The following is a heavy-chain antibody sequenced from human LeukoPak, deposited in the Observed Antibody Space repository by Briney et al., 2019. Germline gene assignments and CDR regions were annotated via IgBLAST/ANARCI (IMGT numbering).Heavy chain of an antibody. CDR2: INPNSGGT. CDR1: GYTFTSYY. CDR3: AGELEPNYYYYGMDV. V-gene: IGHV1-2*02. Sequence: ASVKVSCKASGYTFTSYYMHWVRQAPGQGLEWMGIINPNSGGTNYAQKFQGRVTMTRDTSISTAYMELSRLRSDDTAVYYCAGELEPNYYYYGMDVWGQGTTVTVSS. J-gene: IGHJ6*02. D-gene: IGHD1-1*01.